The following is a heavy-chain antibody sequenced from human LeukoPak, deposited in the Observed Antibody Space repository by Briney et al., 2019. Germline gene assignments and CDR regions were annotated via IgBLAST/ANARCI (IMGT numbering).Heavy chain of an antibody. CDR2: IYHSGST. Sequence: SETLSLTCAVSGGSISSGGYSWSWIRQPPGKGLEWIGYIYHSGSTYYNPSLKSRVTISVDRSKNQFSLKLSSVTAADTAVYYCERTVLMVYAASYFDYWGQGTLVTVSS. J-gene: IGHJ4*02. V-gene: IGHV4-30-2*01. CDR1: GGSISSGGYS. D-gene: IGHD2-8*01. CDR3: ERTVLMVYAASYFDY.